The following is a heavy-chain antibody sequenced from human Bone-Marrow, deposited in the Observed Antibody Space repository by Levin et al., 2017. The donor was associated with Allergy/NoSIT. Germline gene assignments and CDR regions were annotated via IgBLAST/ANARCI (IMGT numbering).Heavy chain of an antibody. CDR1: GLTFSNYA. J-gene: IGHJ4*02. Sequence: RAGGSLRLSCEVSGLTFSNYAVSWVRQAPGKGLEWVSAISGSGASTFYADFVRGRFTISRDNSRNTLYLQMNSLRDDDAATYYCAVLREVRGAPAFWGQGTLVTVSS. V-gene: IGHV3-23*01. D-gene: IGHD3-10*01. CDR3: AVLREVRGAPAF. CDR2: ISGSGAST.